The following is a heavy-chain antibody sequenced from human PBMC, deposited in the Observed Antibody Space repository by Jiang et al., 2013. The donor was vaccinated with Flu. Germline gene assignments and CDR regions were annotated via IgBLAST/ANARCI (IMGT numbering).Heavy chain of an antibody. V-gene: IGHV4-39*01. D-gene: IGHD6-19*01. J-gene: IGHJ4*02. CDR1: GDSISSSSYY. CDR3: ARSSAVAGRFDY. Sequence: GPGLVKPSETLSLTCTVSGDSISSSSYYWGWIRQPPGKGLEWIGSIYYSGSTYYNPSLKSRVTISVDTSKNQFSLKLSSVTAADTAVYYCARSSAVAGRFDYWGQGTLVTVSS. CDR2: IYYSGST.